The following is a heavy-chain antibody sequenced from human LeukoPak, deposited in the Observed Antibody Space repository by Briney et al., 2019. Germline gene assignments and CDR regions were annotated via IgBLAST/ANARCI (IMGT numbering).Heavy chain of an antibody. CDR3: ARTPITIFGVVILYFDY. Sequence: GGSLRLSCAASGSTFSSYAMYWVRQAPGKGLEWVAVISYDGSNKYYADSVKGRFTISRDNSKNTLYLQMNSLRAEDTAVYYCARTPITIFGVVILYFDYWGQGTLVTVSS. V-gene: IGHV3-30*01. CDR1: GSTFSSYA. CDR2: ISYDGSNK. J-gene: IGHJ4*02. D-gene: IGHD3-3*01.